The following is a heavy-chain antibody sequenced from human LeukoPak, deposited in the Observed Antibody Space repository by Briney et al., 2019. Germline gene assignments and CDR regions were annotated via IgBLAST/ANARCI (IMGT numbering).Heavy chain of an antibody. V-gene: IGHV3-21*01. Sequence: GGSLRLSCAASGFTFSSYSMNWVRQAPGKGLEWVSSISSSSSYIYYADSVKGRFTISRDNAKNSLYLQMNSLRAEDTAVYYCARDPGYGSGSYFFDYWGQGTLVTVSS. CDR2: ISSSSSYI. CDR3: ARDPGYGSGSYFFDY. D-gene: IGHD3-10*01. CDR1: GFTFSSYS. J-gene: IGHJ4*02.